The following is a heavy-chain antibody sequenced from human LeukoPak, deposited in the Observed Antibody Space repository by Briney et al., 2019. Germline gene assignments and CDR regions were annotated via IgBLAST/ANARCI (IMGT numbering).Heavy chain of an antibody. V-gene: IGHV4-59*01. CDR2: IYYSGST. CDR3: ARGRLINYMDV. J-gene: IGHJ6*03. Sequence: PSETLSLTCTVSGGSISSYYWSWIRQPPGKGLEWIGYIYYSGSTNYNPSLKSRVTISVDTSKNQFSLKLSSVTAADTAVYYCARGRLINYMDVWGKGTTVTVSS. CDR1: GGSISSYY. D-gene: IGHD6-25*01.